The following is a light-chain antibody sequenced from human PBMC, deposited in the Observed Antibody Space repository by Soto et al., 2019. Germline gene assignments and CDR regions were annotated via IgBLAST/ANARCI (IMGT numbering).Light chain of an antibody. J-gene: IGLJ1*01. CDR3: CSYAGTYTYV. CDR1: SSDVGGYNY. Sequence: QSALTQPRSVSGSPGQSVTISCTGTSSDVGGYNYVSWYQQDPGKAPKLIIYDVSKRPSGVPDRFSGSKSGNTASLTISGLQAEDEADYYCCSYAGTYTYVFGTGTKLTVL. CDR2: DVS. V-gene: IGLV2-11*01.